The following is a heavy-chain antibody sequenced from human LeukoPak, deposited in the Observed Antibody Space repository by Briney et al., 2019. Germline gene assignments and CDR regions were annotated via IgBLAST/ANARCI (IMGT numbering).Heavy chain of an antibody. CDR3: VKDLLGTYSSDF. D-gene: IGHD1-26*01. J-gene: IGHJ4*02. CDR2: IRGNGDVI. CDR1: GFTFSSHT. Sequence: GGSLRLSCSASGFTFSSHTMHWVRQAPGKGLEYVSSIRGNGDVIYYADSVKGRFTISRDNSRNTLYLQMSSLGVEDTAVYHCVKDLLGTYSSDFWGQGTLVTVSS. V-gene: IGHV3-64D*06.